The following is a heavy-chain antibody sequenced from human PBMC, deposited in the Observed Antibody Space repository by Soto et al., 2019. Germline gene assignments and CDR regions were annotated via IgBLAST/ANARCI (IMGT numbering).Heavy chain of an antibody. D-gene: IGHD2-8*01. Sequence: QVQLVQYGAEVKKPGASVKVSCKASGYTFINYDINWVRQAPGQGLEWVGWMNPDSGNTGYAQNFQGRVTMTGNTSISSVYMDLSSLTSEDTAVYYCARRRGSNGWFDLWGQGTLVTVSS. J-gene: IGHJ5*02. CDR3: ARRRGSNGWFDL. CDR1: GYTFINYD. CDR2: MNPDSGNT. V-gene: IGHV1-8*01.